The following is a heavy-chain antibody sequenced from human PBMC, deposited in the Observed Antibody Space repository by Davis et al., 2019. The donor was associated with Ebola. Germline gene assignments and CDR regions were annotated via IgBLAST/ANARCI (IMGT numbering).Heavy chain of an antibody. V-gene: IGHV4-4*07. D-gene: IGHD3-16*01. CDR2: IYTTGST. J-gene: IGHJ5*02. Sequence: PSETLSLTCTVSGGSISSYYWSWIRQPAGKGLEWIGRIYTTGSTNYNPSLKSRVTMSVDTSKNELSLRLTSVTAADTAVYWCARDVMSQAWLDPWGRGTLVTVSS. CDR3: ARDVMSQAWLDP. CDR1: GGSISSYY.